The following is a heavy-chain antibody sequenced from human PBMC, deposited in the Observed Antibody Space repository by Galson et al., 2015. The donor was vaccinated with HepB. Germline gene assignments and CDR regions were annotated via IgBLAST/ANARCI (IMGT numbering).Heavy chain of an antibody. D-gene: IGHD3-22*01. J-gene: IGHJ4*02. Sequence: SLRLSCAASGFTFDDYAMHWVRQAPGKGLEWVSGISWNSGSIGYADSVKGRFTISRDNAKNSLYLQMNSLRAEDTALYYCAKGDSSGYYASVGYWGQGTLVTVSS. CDR1: GFTFDDYA. CDR2: ISWNSGSI. CDR3: AKGDSSGYYASVGY. V-gene: IGHV3-9*01.